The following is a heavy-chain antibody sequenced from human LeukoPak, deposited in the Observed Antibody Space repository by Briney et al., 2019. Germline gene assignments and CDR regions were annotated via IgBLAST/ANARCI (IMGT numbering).Heavy chain of an antibody. D-gene: IGHD3-22*01. CDR1: VYPYRGLY. V-gene: IGHV1-2*05. Sequence: AASVNVFRKSSVYPYRGLYVLWVRQARGQGLEWVGRIHPNSGGTHYAEEFQDGDNMTRDTSNSSAYVELRGLRCDDAGVYYCARADYYDSSGKLDWGQGTLVSVSS. CDR2: IHPNSGGT. J-gene: IGHJ4*02. CDR3: ARADYYDSSGKLD.